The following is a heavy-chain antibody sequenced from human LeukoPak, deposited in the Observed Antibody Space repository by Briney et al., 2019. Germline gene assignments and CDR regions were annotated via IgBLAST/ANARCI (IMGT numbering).Heavy chain of an antibody. D-gene: IGHD3-10*01. J-gene: IGHJ4*02. V-gene: IGHV4-34*01. Sequence: SETLSLTCAVYGGSFSGYYWSWIRQPPGKGLEWIGEINHSGSTNYNPSLKSRVTISVDTSKNQFSLKLSSVTAADTAVYYCARDSRVVRGAVFDYWGQGTLVTVSS. CDR2: INHSGST. CDR1: GGSFSGYY. CDR3: ARDSRVVRGAVFDY.